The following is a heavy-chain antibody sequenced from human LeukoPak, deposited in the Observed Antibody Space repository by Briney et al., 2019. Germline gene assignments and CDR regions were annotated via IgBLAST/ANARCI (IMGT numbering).Heavy chain of an antibody. CDR1: GFTFSSYE. Sequence: PGGSLRLSCADSGFTFSSYELNWVRQAPAKGLEWVSYISSSGSTIYYADSVKGRFTISRDNAKNSLYLQMNSLRAEDTAGYYCARDRQLLWAYYCAYWGEGTLVTVSS. CDR2: ISSSGSTI. CDR3: ARDRQLLWAYYCAY. V-gene: IGHV3-48*03. J-gene: IGHJ4*02. D-gene: IGHD2-2*01.